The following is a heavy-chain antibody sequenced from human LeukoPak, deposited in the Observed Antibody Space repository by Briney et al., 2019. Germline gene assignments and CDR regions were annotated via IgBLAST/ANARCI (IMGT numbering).Heavy chain of an antibody. CDR1: GFTVSSNY. Sequence: GGSLRLSCAASGFTVSSNYMSWVRQAPGKGLEWVSVIYSGGRTYYADSVKGRFTISRDNSKNTLYIQMNSLRAEDTAVYYCARGKTYYYDSSGSGGDYYGMDVWGQGTTVTVSS. CDR3: ARGKTYYYDSSGSGGDYYGMDV. J-gene: IGHJ6*02. D-gene: IGHD3-22*01. V-gene: IGHV3-53*01. CDR2: IYSGGRT.